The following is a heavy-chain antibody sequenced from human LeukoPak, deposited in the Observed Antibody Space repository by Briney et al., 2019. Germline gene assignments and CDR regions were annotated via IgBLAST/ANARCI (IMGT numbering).Heavy chain of an antibody. CDR1: GFTFDDYA. CDR3: AKDLVS. CDR2: ISWNSGSI. V-gene: IGHV3-9*01. J-gene: IGHJ4*02. D-gene: IGHD1-14*01. Sequence: GGSLRLSCAASGFTFDDYAMHWVRQAPGKGLEWVSGISWNSGSIGYADSVKGRFTISGDNAKNSLYLQMNSLRAEDTALYYCAKDLVSWGQGTLVTVSS.